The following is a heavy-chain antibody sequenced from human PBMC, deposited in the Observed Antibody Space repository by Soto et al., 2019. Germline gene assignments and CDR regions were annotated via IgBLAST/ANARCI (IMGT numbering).Heavy chain of an antibody. J-gene: IGHJ5*02. CDR1: GGSIISSTNY. CDR3: ARLGVTNWFDP. D-gene: IGHD3-3*01. V-gene: IGHV4-39*01. Sequence: SETLSLTCTVSGGSIISSTNYWGWIRQPPGQALEFIGQIYYTGNTYYNPSLKSRVTVSVDTSKNQFSLKLTSVTAADTAVYYCARLGVTNWFDPWGQGTLVTVSS. CDR2: IYYTGNT.